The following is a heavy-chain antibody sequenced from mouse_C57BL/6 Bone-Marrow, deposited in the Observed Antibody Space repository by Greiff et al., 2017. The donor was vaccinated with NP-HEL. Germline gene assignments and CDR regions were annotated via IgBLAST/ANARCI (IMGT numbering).Heavy chain of an antibody. V-gene: IGHV1-9*01. CDR1: GYTFTGYW. CDR3: ARIHYYGSSSYYAMDY. D-gene: IGHD1-1*01. J-gene: IGHJ4*01. Sequence: VQLVESGAELMKPGASVKLSCKATGYTFTGYWIEWVKQRPGHGLEWIGEILPGSGSTNYNEKFKGKATFTADTSSNTAYMQLSSLTTEDSAIYYCARIHYYGSSSYYAMDYWGQGTSVTVSS. CDR2: ILPGSGST.